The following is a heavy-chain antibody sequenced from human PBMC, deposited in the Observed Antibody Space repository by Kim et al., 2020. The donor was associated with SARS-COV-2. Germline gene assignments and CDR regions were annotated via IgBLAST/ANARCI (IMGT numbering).Heavy chain of an antibody. V-gene: IGHV1-69*13. CDR1: GGTFSSYA. Sequence: SVKVSCKASGGTFSSYAISWVRQAPGQGLEWMGGIIPIFGTANYAQKFQGRVTITADESTSTAYMELSSLRSEDTAVYYCGSNYGGNSFYASDYWGQGTLVTVSS. D-gene: IGHD4-17*01. J-gene: IGHJ4*02. CDR2: IIPIFGTA. CDR3: GSNYGGNSFYASDY.